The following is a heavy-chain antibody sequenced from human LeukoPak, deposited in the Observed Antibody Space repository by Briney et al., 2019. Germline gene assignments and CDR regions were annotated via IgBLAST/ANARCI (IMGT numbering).Heavy chain of an antibody. D-gene: IGHD6-13*01. CDR1: GFTFSSYA. Sequence: PGGSLRLSCAASGFTFSSYAMSWVRQAPGKGLEWVSAISGSGGSTYYADSVKGRFTISRDNSKNTLYLQMNSLRAEDTAVYYCAKAAGIAAAGTGYFDYWGQGTLVTVSS. CDR3: AKAAGIAAAGTGYFDY. V-gene: IGHV3-23*01. CDR2: ISGSGGST. J-gene: IGHJ4*02.